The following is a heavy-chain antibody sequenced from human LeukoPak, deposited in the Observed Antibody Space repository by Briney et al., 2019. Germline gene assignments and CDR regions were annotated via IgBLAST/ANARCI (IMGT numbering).Heavy chain of an antibody. CDR1: GYSFTSYW. CDR3: ARPENPLAAAGHFDY. V-gene: IGHV5-51*01. J-gene: IGHJ4*02. Sequence: GESLKISCKGSGYSFTSYWIGWVRQMPGKGLEWMGNIYPGDSDTRYSPSFQGQVTISADKSISTAYLQWSSLKASDTAMYYCARPENPLAAAGHFDYWGQGTLVTVSS. CDR2: IYPGDSDT. D-gene: IGHD6-13*01.